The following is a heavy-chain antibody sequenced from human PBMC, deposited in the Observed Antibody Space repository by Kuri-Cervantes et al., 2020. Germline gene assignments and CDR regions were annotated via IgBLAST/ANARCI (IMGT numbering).Heavy chain of an antibody. CDR1: GFTFDDYA. V-gene: IGHV3-13*01. CDR2: IGTAGDT. CDR3: ARGIYYPDSSGYSKAFDI. Sequence: GESLKISCAASGFTFDDYAMHWVRQAPGKGLEWVSAIGTAGDTYYAGSVEGRFTISRENDKNSLNLQMNNHRVGDTAIYYCARGIYYPDSSGYSKAFDIWGLGTMVTVSS. J-gene: IGHJ3*02. D-gene: IGHD3-22*01.